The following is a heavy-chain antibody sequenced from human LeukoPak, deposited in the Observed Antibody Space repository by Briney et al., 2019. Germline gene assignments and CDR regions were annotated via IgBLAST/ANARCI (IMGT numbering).Heavy chain of an antibody. J-gene: IGHJ4*02. V-gene: IGHV3-23*01. CDR2: ISGNGGSA. D-gene: IGHD6-19*01. CDR3: AKEYGGAVAGLDY. CDR1: GFTFSSYW. Sequence: PGGSLRLSCAASGFTFSSYWMSWVRQAPGKGLEWVSAISGNGGSAYYADSVKGRFTISRDNSKNTLYLQMNSLRAEDTAVYYCAKEYGGAVAGLDYWGQGTLVTVSS.